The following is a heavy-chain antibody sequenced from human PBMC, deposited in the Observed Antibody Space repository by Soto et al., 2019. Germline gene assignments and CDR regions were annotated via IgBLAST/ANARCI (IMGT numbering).Heavy chain of an antibody. J-gene: IGHJ6*02. CDR2: INGGTGQG. CDR1: GYTFTTHA. D-gene: IGHD1-1*01. Sequence: QVQVVQSGAEVKKPGASVKISCKASGYTFTTHAMHWVRQAPGQSLEWMGWINGGTGQGKHSQRFQGRVNITRDTSASTTYMELSSLRSEDTAVYYCARGKGMEENYYYYGLDIWGQGTTVTVSS. CDR3: ARGKGMEENYYYYGLDI. V-gene: IGHV1-3*01.